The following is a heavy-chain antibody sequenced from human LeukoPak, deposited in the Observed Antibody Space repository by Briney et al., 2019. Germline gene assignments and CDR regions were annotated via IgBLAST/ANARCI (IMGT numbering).Heavy chain of an antibody. CDR2: INPSGGST. CDR1: GYTFTSYY. Sequence: ASVKVSCKASGYTFTSYYMHWVRQAPGQGLEWMGIINPSGGSTSYAQKFQGRVTMTRDTSTSTVYMELSSLRSEDPAVYYCARGRVVVAATRGNRLDYWGQGTLVTVSS. J-gene: IGHJ4*02. V-gene: IGHV1-46*01. CDR3: ARGRVVVAATRGNRLDY. D-gene: IGHD2-15*01.